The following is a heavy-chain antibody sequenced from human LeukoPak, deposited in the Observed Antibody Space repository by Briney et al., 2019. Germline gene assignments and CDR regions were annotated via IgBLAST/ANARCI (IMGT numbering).Heavy chain of an antibody. CDR1: GFTVSSNY. CDR2: ICSGGST. CDR3: ARDRPFKGFDY. Sequence: GGSLRLSCAASGFTVSSNYMSWVRQAPGEGREWVSVICSGGSTYYADSVKGRFTISRDNSKNTLYLQMNSLRAEDTAVYYCARDRPFKGFDYWGQGTLVTVSS. J-gene: IGHJ4*02. V-gene: IGHV3-53*01.